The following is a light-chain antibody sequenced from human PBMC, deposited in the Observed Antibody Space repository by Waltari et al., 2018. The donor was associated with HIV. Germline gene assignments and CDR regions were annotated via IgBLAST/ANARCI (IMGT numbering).Light chain of an antibody. CDR1: SSNIGSNT. V-gene: IGLV1-44*01. CDR2: SNN. Sequence: QSVLTQPPSASGTPGQRVTISCSGSSSNIGSNTVNWYQQLPGTAPKLLIYSNNQRPSGVPDRFSGSKSGPSASLAISGLQSEDEADYYCAAWDDSLNGHWVFGGGTKLTVL. CDR3: AAWDDSLNGHWV. J-gene: IGLJ3*02.